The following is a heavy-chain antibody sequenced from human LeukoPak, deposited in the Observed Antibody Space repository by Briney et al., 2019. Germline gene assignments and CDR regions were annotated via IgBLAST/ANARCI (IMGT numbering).Heavy chain of an antibody. V-gene: IGHV3-66*02. D-gene: IGHD3-3*01. CDR1: GFTVSSNY. CDR3: ARDHDFWSGYPTYYMDV. Sequence: GGSLRLSCAASGFTVSSNYMSWVRQAPGKGLEWVSVIYSGGSTYYADSVKGRFTISRDNSKNTLYLQMNSLRAEDTAVYYCARDHDFWSGYPTYYMDVWGKGTTVTVSS. CDR2: IYSGGST. J-gene: IGHJ6*03.